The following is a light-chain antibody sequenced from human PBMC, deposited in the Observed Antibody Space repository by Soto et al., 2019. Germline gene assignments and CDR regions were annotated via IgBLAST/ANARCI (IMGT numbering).Light chain of an antibody. V-gene: IGKV1-33*01. CDR1: QGINTY. CDR2: DAS. J-gene: IGKJ4*01. CDR3: QQYNNPALT. Sequence: DIQMTQSPSSLSASVGDRVTITCQASQGINTYLNWYQQKPGKAPNLLIYDASNLQTGVPARFSESGSGTHFTFTLSSLQPEDIATYYCQQYNNPALTFGGGTKVEIK.